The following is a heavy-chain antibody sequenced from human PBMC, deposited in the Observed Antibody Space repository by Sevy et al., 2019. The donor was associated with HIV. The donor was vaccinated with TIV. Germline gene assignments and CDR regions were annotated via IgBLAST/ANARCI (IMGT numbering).Heavy chain of an antibody. Sequence: GGSLRLSCAASGFTFSSYDMHWVRQATGKDLEWVSAIGTAGDTYYPGSVKGRFTISRENAKNSLYLQMNSLRAGDTAVYYCARDQYGSGSYAVGMDVWGQGTTVTVSS. CDR3: ARDQYGSGSYAVGMDV. V-gene: IGHV3-13*01. D-gene: IGHD3-10*01. CDR2: IGTAGDT. J-gene: IGHJ6*02. CDR1: GFTFSSYD.